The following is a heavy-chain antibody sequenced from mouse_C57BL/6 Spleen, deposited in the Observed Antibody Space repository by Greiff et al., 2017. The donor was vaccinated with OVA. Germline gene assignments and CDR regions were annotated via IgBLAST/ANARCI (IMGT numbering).Heavy chain of an antibody. CDR1: GHTFTRYW. D-gene: IGHD1-1*01. V-gene: IGHV1-7*01. CDR3: AREITTVVARGFAY. J-gene: IGHJ3*01. CDR2: ITPSSGHT. Sequence: VPLQQSGAELAKPGASVQLFCKASGHTFTRYWMHWVKQRPGQGLEWIGYITPSSGHTQSNQKFKDKATLTADKSSSTAYMQRSSLTYEDSAVYYCAREITTVVARGFAYWDQGSLVTVSA.